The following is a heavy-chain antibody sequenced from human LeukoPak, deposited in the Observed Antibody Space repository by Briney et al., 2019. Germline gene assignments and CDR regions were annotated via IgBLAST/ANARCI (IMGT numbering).Heavy chain of an antibody. CDR1: GFTFDDYA. V-gene: IGHV3-9*01. Sequence: PSGGSLRLSCAASGFTFDDYAMHWVRQAPGKGLEWVSGISWNSGSIGYADSVKGRFTISRDNAKNSLYLQMNSLRAEDTALYYCVKAPSKLGTLAFDYWGQGTLVTVSS. J-gene: IGHJ4*02. D-gene: IGHD7-27*01. CDR3: VKAPSKLGTLAFDY. CDR2: ISWNSGSI.